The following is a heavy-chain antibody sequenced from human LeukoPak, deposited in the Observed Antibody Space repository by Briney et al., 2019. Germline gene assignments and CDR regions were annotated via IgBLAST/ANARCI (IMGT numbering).Heavy chain of an antibody. V-gene: IGHV1-18*04. CDR3: ASLKNYYDSSGYLVTDAFDI. Sequence: GASVKVSCKASGYIFTGYYMHWVRQAPGQGLEWMGWISGYNGNTNYAQKLQGRVTMTTDTSTSTAYMELRSLKSGDTAVYYCASLKNYYDSSGYLVTDAFDIWGQGTMVTVSS. CDR1: GYIFTGYY. J-gene: IGHJ3*02. D-gene: IGHD3-22*01. CDR2: ISGYNGNT.